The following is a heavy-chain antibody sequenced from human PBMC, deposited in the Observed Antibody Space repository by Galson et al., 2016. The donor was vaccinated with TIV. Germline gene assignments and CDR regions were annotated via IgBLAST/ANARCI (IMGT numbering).Heavy chain of an antibody. CDR1: GHRFTSKW. Sequence: QSGAEVKKPGESLRISCKGSGHRFTSKWISWVRQMPGKGLEWMGKIDLSDSYTHYSPSFQGHVTLAVDKSIGTAYQLWSSLRASDTVMYYRATSRDIDSLLGIYGMDVWGQGTTVTVSS. CDR3: ATSRDIDSLLGIYGMDV. J-gene: IGHJ6*02. V-gene: IGHV5-10-1*01. D-gene: IGHD5-12*01. CDR2: IDLSDSYT.